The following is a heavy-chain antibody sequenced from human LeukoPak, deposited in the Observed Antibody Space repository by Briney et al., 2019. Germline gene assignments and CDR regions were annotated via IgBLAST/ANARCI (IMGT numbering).Heavy chain of an antibody. CDR2: IRYDGINK. CDR1: GFTFSKYG. CDR3: AKVPISIPRSYFFDY. V-gene: IGHV3-30*02. D-gene: IGHD3-9*01. Sequence: GGSLRLSCAASGFTFSKYGMHWVRQAPGEGLEWVTFIRYDGINKYYADSLKGRFTISRDNSKNTLYLQMNSLRAEDTAVYFCAKVPISIPRSYFFDYWGQGTLVTVSS. J-gene: IGHJ4*02.